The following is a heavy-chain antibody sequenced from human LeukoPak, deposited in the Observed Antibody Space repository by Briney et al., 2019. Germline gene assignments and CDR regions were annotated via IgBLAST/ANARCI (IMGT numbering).Heavy chain of an antibody. Sequence: SETLSLTCAVYGGSFSGYYWSWIRQPPGKGLEWIGSIYYSGSTYYNPSLKSRVTISVDTSKNQFSLKLSSVTAADTAVYYCAGIAAAGDFDYWGQGTRVTVSS. CDR2: IYYSGST. J-gene: IGHJ4*02. V-gene: IGHV4-34*01. CDR3: AGIAAAGDFDY. D-gene: IGHD6-13*01. CDR1: GGSFSGYY.